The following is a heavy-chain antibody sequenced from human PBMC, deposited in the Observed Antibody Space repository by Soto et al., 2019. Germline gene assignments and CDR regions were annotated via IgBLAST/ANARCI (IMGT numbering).Heavy chain of an antibody. CDR3: TTEYSYGPFFDY. Sequence: PGGSLRLSCAASGFTFINAWMSWVRQAPGKGLEWVGRIKSKTDGGTTDYAAPVKGRFTISRDDSKNTLYLQMNSLKTEDTAVYYCTTEYSYGPFFDYWGQGTLVTVSS. CDR2: IKSKTDGGTT. V-gene: IGHV3-15*01. D-gene: IGHD5-18*01. J-gene: IGHJ4*02. CDR1: GFTFINAW.